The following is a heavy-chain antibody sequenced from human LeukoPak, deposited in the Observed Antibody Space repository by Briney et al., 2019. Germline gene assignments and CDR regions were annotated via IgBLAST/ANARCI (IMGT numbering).Heavy chain of an antibody. D-gene: IGHD3-3*01. CDR2: ISWHSGSI. Sequence: GGSLRLSCAASGFTFHDYAMHWVRQAPGKGLEWVSGISWHSGSIGYADSVKGRFTISRDNTKNSLYLQMNSLRVEDTAVFYCARDQYDTWSRRGNFDSWGQGTLVIVSS. J-gene: IGHJ4*02. V-gene: IGHV3-9*01. CDR3: ARDQYDTWSRRGNFDS. CDR1: GFTFHDYA.